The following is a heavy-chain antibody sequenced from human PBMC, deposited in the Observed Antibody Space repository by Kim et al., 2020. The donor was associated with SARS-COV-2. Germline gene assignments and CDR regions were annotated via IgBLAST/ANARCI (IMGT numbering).Heavy chain of an antibody. D-gene: IGHD2-15*01. CDR3: ARSTNIVVVVAAIDY. V-gene: IGHV3-30*01. J-gene: IGHJ4*02. Sequence: DSVKGRFTISRDNSKNTLYLQMNSLRAEDTAVYYCARSTNIVVVVAAIDYWGQGTLVTVSS.